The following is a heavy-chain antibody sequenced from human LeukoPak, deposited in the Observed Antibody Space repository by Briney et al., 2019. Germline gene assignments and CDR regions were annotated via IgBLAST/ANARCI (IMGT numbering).Heavy chain of an antibody. CDR1: GFTFSSYA. CDR3: ARDTAGALYFDY. CDR2: ISYDGSNK. D-gene: IGHD5-18*01. V-gene: IGHV3-30-3*01. J-gene: IGHJ4*02. Sequence: PGGSLRLSCAASGFTFSSYAMQWVRQAPGKGLEWVAVISYDGSNKYYADSVKGRFTISRDNSKNTLYLQMNSLRAEDTAVYYCARDTAGALYFDYWGQGTLVTVSS.